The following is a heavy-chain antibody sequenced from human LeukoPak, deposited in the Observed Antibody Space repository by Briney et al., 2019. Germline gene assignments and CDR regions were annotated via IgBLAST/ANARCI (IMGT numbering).Heavy chain of an antibody. CDR2: IYYSGST. J-gene: IGHJ4*02. CDR1: GGSISSYY. D-gene: IGHD3-3*01. CDR3: ARGAKYDFWIGYYIY. Sequence: PSETLSLTCTVSGGSISSYYWSWIRQPPGKGLEWIGYIYYSGSTNYNPSLKSRVTISVDTSKNQFSLKLSSVTAADTAVYYCARGAKYDFWIGYYIYWGQGTLVTVSS. V-gene: IGHV4-59*01.